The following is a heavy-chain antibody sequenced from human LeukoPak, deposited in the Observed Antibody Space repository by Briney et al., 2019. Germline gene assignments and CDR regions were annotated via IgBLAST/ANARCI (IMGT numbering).Heavy chain of an antibody. CDR2: FGGGGGST. J-gene: IGHJ4*02. D-gene: IGHD5-18*01. V-gene: IGHV3-23*01. CDR3: ANEPDGWTWIQLWPPTFEDY. Sequence: PGGPLGPSFAPSGFTFTAKALTWAARPQGKGWSGFQAFGGGGGSTYYADSLKGRFTIFIDNSKNTLYLQTNSLRAEDTAVYYCANEPDGWTWIQLWPPTFEDYWGQGTLVTVSS. CDR1: GFTFTAKA.